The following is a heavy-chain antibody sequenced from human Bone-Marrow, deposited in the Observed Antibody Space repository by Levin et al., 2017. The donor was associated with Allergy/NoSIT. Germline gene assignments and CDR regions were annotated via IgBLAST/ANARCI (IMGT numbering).Heavy chain of an antibody. CDR2: ISSAGNYI. D-gene: IGHD3-10*01. V-gene: IGHV3-21*01. J-gene: IGHJ4*02. Sequence: LSLTCAASGFTFSTYTMNWVRQAPGKGLEWVSSISSAGNYIYQADSVQGRFTISRDNAKNSLYLQMDSLRAEDTAVYFCARDRSGSRFFDYWGQGTLVTVSS. CDR1: GFTFSTYT. CDR3: ARDRSGSRFFDY.